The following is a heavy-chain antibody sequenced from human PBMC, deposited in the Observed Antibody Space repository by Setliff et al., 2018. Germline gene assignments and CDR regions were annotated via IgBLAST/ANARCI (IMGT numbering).Heavy chain of an antibody. J-gene: IGHJ1*01. D-gene: IGHD1-26*01. CDR2: ITSSGRDT. CDR1: GFTFSNYA. CDR3: VKIGRGGTFDQFFQD. V-gene: IGHV3-23*01. Sequence: GGSLRLSCATSGFTFSNYAMGWVRQAPGKGLEWVSVITSSGRDTYYTDSVKGRFTISRDNSDNTLYLQMNSLRDADTAIYYCVKIGRGGTFDQFFQDWGHGTLVTVSS.